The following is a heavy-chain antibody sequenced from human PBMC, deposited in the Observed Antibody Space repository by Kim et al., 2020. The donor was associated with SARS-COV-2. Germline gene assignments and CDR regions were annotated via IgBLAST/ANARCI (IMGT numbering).Heavy chain of an antibody. V-gene: IGHV3-66*02. Sequence: GGSLRLSCAASGFTVSSNYMSWVRQAPGKGLEWVSVIYSSGTTYYTDSVKGRFTISRDKSTNTLYLQMNSLRAEDTAVYYCAKGYCSGGSCYSVYFDSWGQGTLVSVSS. CDR1: GFTVSSNY. CDR2: IYSSGTT. CDR3: AKGYCSGGSCYSVYFDS. J-gene: IGHJ4*02. D-gene: IGHD2-15*01.